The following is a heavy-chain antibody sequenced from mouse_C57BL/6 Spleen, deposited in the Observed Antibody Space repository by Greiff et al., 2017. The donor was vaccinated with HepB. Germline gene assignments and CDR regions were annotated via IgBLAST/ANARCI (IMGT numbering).Heavy chain of an antibody. D-gene: IGHD1-1*01. V-gene: IGHV1-64*01. CDR1: GYTFTSYW. J-gene: IGHJ3*01. CDR2: IHSNSGST. Sequence: QVQLQQPGAELVKPGASVKLSCKASGYTFTSYWMHWVKQRPGQGLEWIGMIHSNSGSTNYNEKFKSKATLTVDKSSSTDYMQLSSLTSEDSAVYYCARGYGSSYAFAYWGQGTLVTVSA. CDR3: ARGYGSSYAFAY.